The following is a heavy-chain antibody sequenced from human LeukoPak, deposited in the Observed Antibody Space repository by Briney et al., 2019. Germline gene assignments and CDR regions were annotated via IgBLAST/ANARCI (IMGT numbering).Heavy chain of an antibody. CDR1: GFTFSSYA. Sequence: GGSLRLPCAASGFTFSSYAMSWVRQAPGKGLEWVSAISGSGGSTYYADSVKGRFTISRDNSRNTLYLQMNSLRAEDTAVYYCAKASVTTVIRGAFDIWGQGTMVTVSS. J-gene: IGHJ3*02. CDR2: ISGSGGST. V-gene: IGHV3-23*01. CDR3: AKASVTTVIRGAFDI. D-gene: IGHD4-17*01.